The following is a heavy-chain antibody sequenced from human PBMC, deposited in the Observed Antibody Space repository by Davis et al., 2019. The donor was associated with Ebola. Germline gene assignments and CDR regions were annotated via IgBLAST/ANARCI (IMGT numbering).Heavy chain of an antibody. V-gene: IGHV1-8*01. J-gene: IGHJ4*02. CDR2: MNPNSGNT. D-gene: IGHD3-3*01. Sequence: ASVKVSCKASGYTFTSYDINWVRQATGQGLEWMGWMNPNSGNTGYAQKFQGRVTMTRNTSISTAYMELRSLRSDDTAVYYCARRPTIFGVVIKYYFDYWGQGTLVTVSS. CDR1: GYTFTSYD. CDR3: ARRPTIFGVVIKYYFDY.